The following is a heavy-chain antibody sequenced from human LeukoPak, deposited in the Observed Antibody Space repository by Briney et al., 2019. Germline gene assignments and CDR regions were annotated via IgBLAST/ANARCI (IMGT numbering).Heavy chain of an antibody. V-gene: IGHV3-15*01. J-gene: IGHJ4*02. CDR2: IKSKTDGGTT. D-gene: IGHD3-22*01. CDR1: GFTFSNAW. CDR3: TTDLVYYYDSSGYYRDY. Sequence: GGSLRLSCAASGFTFSNAWMSWVRRAPGKGLEWVGRIKSKTDGGTTDYAAPVKGRFTISRDDSKNTLYLQMNSLKTEDTAVYYCTTDLVYYYDSSGYYRDYWGQGTLVTVSS.